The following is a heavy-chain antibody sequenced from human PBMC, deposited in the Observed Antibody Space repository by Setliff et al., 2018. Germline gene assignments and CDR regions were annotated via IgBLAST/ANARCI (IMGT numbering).Heavy chain of an antibody. Sequence: PGESLKIPCSASGFTFSSYTMSWVRQAPGKGLEWVSAISGSGGNTYYADTVKGRFTISRDNSNNTLYLQMNSLRADDTATYYCAKDDQIRGHNLDYWGQGTLVTVSS. D-gene: IGHD1-1*01. V-gene: IGHV3-23*01. J-gene: IGHJ4*02. CDR1: GFTFSSYT. CDR2: ISGSGGNT. CDR3: AKDDQIRGHNLDY.